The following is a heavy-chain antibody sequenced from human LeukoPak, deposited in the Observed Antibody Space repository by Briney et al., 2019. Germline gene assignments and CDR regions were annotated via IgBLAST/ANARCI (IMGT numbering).Heavy chain of an antibody. Sequence: SETLSLTCTVSGGSISSSSYYWGWLRQPPGKGLEWIGSIYYSGSTYYNPSLKSRVTISVDTSKNQFSLKLSSVTAADTAVYYCARESYGSGSPNDYYYGMDVWGQGTTVTVSS. CDR3: ARESYGSGSPNDYYYGMDV. CDR1: GGSISSSSYY. V-gene: IGHV4-39*07. D-gene: IGHD3-10*01. CDR2: IYYSGST. J-gene: IGHJ6*02.